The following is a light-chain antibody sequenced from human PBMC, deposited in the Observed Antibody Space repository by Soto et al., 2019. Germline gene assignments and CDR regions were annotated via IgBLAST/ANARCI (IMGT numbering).Light chain of an antibody. CDR3: QQYNNWPGT. J-gene: IGKJ1*01. CDR1: QSVSTN. V-gene: IGKV3-15*01. Sequence: EIVLTQSPGTLSLSPGERATLSCRASQSVSTNLAWYQHKPGQAPRLLISGASTRATGLPARFSGSRSGTEFTLTISSLQSEDFAVYYCQQYNNWPGTFGQGTKVDIK. CDR2: GAS.